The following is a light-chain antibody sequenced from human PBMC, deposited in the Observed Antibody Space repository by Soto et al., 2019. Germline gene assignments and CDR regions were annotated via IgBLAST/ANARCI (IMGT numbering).Light chain of an antibody. J-gene: IGKJ4*01. Sequence: EIVMTQSPATLSVSPGERATLSCRVSQSVSSTLAWYQQIPGQAPRLLLYGTSTRATGIPARFSGSGSGTEFTLTISSLQSEDFAFYYCQQYYQWPLTFGAGTKVEVK. CDR1: QSVSST. CDR2: GTS. CDR3: QQYYQWPLT. V-gene: IGKV3-15*01.